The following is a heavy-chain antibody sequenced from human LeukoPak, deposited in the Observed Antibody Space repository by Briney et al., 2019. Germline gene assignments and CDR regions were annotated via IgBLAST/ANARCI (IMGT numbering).Heavy chain of an antibody. CDR1: GDSVSSNSAA. J-gene: IGHJ6*02. V-gene: IGHV6-1*01. CDR3: AREAGIAAAGTGNYYYGMDV. D-gene: IGHD6-13*01. CDR2: TYYRSKWYN. Sequence: PSQTLSLTCAISGDSVSSNSAAWNWIRQSPSRALEWLGRTYYRSKWYNDYAVSVKSRITINPDTSKNQFSLQLNSVTPEDTAVYYCAREAGIAAAGTGNYYYGMDVWGQGTTVTVSS.